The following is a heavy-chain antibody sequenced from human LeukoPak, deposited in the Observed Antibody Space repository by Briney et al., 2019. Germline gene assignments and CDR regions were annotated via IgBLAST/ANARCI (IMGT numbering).Heavy chain of an antibody. Sequence: SETLPLTCTVSGYSISSGYYWGWIRQPPGKGLEWIGYIYHSGSTYYNPSLKSRVTISVDTSKNQFSLKLSSVTAADTAVYYCARQITGALDAFDIWGHGTMVTVSS. CDR3: ARQITGALDAFDI. V-gene: IGHV4-38-2*02. J-gene: IGHJ3*02. D-gene: IGHD7-27*01. CDR1: GYSISSGYY. CDR2: IYHSGST.